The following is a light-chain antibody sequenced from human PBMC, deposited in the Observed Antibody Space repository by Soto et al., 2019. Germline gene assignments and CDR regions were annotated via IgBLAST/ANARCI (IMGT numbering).Light chain of an antibody. J-gene: IGKJ1*01. CDR1: QSVSSSY. CDR3: QQYGSSPWT. V-gene: IGKV3-20*01. CDR2: GAF. Sequence: EIVLTQSPGTLSLSPGERATLSCRASQSVSSSYLAWYQQKPGQAPRLLIYGAFSRATGISDRFSGSGSGTDFTLTLSRLEPEDFVVYYCQQYGSSPWTFGQGTKVEIK.